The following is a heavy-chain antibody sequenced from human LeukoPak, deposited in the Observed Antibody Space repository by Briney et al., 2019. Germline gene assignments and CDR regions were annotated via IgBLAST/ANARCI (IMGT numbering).Heavy chain of an antibody. V-gene: IGHV3-21*01. J-gene: IGHJ4*02. CDR3: ARGDGYAQRD. Sequence: GGSLRLSCAASGFTFSSYSMNWVRQAPGKGLEWVSSISSSSYIYYADSVKGRFTISRDNAKNSLYLQMNSLRAEDTAVYYCARGDGYAQRDWGQGTLVTVPS. CDR2: ISSSSYI. D-gene: IGHD5-12*01. CDR1: GFTFSSYS.